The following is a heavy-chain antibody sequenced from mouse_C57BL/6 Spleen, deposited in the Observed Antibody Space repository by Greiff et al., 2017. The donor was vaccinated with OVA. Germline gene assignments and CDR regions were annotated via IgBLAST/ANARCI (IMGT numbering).Heavy chain of an antibody. D-gene: IGHD1-1*01. CDR2: ISDGGSYT. V-gene: IGHV5-4*01. CDR3: ARDMDYGTEYYFDY. CDR1: GFTFSSYA. J-gene: IGHJ2*01. Sequence: DVHLVESGGGLVKPGGSLKLSCAASGFTFSSYAMSWVRQTPEKRLEWVATISDGGSYTYYPDNVKGRFTISRDNAKNNLYLQMSHLKSEDTAMYYCARDMDYGTEYYFDYWGQGTTLTVSS.